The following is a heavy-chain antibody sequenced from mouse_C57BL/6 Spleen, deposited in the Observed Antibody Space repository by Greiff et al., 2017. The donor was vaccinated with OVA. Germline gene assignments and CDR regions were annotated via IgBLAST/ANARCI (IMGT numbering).Heavy chain of an antibody. V-gene: IGHV1-42*01. Sequence: EVMLVESGPELVKPGASVKISCKASGYSFTGYYMNWVKQSPEKSLEWIGEINPSTGGTTYNQKFKAKATLTVDKSSSTAYMQLKSLTSEDSAVYYCARSDDYDNWYFDVWGTGTTVTVSS. CDR2: INPSTGGT. J-gene: IGHJ1*03. CDR3: ARSDDYDNWYFDV. CDR1: GYSFTGYY. D-gene: IGHD2-4*01.